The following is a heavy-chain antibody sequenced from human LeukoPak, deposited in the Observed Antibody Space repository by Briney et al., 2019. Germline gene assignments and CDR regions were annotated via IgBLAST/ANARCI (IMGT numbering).Heavy chain of an antibody. CDR1: GYSFTNYW. CDR2: LYHGDSDT. D-gene: IGHD2-2*01. J-gene: IGHJ4*02. V-gene: IGHV5-51*01. CDR3: ARHVAPFFQPDH. Sequence: GESLKISCKGSGYSFTNYWIGWVRQMPGKGLEWMGILYHGDSDTRYSPSFQGQVTISVDKSISTAYLQWSSLKASDTAIYYCARHVAPFFQPDHWGQGTLVTVSS.